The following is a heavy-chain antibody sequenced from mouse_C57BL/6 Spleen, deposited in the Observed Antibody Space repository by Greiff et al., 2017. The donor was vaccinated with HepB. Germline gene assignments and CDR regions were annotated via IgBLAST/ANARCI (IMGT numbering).Heavy chain of an antibody. CDR1: GYAFTNYL. CDR3: ARAITTVVARGYAMDY. J-gene: IGHJ4*01. CDR2: INPGSGGT. Sequence: VQRVESGAELVRPGTSVKVSCKASGYAFTNYLIEWVKQRPGQGLEWIGVINPGSGGTNYNEKFKGKATLTADKSSSTAYMQLSSLTSEDSAVYFCARAITTVVARGYAMDYWGQGTSVTVSS. V-gene: IGHV1-54*01. D-gene: IGHD1-1*01.